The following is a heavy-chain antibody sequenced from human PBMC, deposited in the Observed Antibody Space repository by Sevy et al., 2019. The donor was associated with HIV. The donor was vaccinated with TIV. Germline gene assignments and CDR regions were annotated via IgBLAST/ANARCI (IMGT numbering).Heavy chain of an antibody. J-gene: IGHJ6*03. V-gene: IGHV3-23*01. CDR2: ISGSGGST. Sequence: GGSLRLSCAASGFTFSSYAMSWVHQAPGKGLEWVSAISGSGGSTYYADSVKGRFTISRDNSKNTLYLQMNSLRAEDTAVYYCAKVGEGYYYYMDVWGKGTTVTVSS. CDR1: GFTFSSYA. CDR3: AKVGEGYYYYMDV.